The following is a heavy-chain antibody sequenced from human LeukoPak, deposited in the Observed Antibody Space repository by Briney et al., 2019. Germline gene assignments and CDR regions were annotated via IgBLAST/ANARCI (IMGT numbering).Heavy chain of an antibody. V-gene: IGHV3-23*01. CDR2: ISGSGGST. CDR3: AKVGIAVAVPFDY. D-gene: IGHD6-19*01. Sequence: GGSLRLSCAASGFTFSSYAMSWVRQAPGRGLEWVSAISGSGGSTYYANSVKGRFTISRDNSKNTLYLQMNSLRAEDTAVYYCAKVGIAVAVPFDYWGQGTLVTVSS. J-gene: IGHJ4*02. CDR1: GFTFSSYA.